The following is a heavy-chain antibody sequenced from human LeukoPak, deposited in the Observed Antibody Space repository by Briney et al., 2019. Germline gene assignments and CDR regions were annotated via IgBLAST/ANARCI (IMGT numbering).Heavy chain of an antibody. Sequence: PSQTLSLTCTVSGGSISSGGYYWSWIRQHPGKGLGWIGYIYYSGSTYYNPSLKSRVTISVDTSKNQFSLKLSSVTAADTAVYYCAQAQQPPAGMDVWGQGTTVTVSS. CDR2: IYYSGST. J-gene: IGHJ6*02. CDR3: AQAQQPPAGMDV. D-gene: IGHD6-13*01. CDR1: GGSISSGGYY. V-gene: IGHV4-31*03.